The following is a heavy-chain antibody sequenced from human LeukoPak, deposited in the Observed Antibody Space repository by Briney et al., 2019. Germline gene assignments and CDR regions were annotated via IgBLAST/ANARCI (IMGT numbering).Heavy chain of an antibody. D-gene: IGHD1-26*01. CDR2: LNANNGGT. J-gene: IGHJ3*02. Sequence: ASVRVSCEASGFTFPASYIHWVRQAPGQGLEWMGWLNANNGGTSYSQRFQGRVTMTRDTSINTAFMELSRLTSDDTAVYYCARLGQVILPNDAFDIWGQGTMVSVSS. CDR3: ARLGQVILPNDAFDI. CDR1: GFTFPASY. V-gene: IGHV1-2*02.